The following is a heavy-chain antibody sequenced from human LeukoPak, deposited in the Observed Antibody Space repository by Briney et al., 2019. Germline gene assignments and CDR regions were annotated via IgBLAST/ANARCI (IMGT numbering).Heavy chain of an antibody. Sequence: GASVKVSCKASGYTFTSYYMHWVRQAPGQGLEWMVIINPNGGSTSYAQKFQGRVTMTRDTSTSTVYMELSSLRSEDTAVYYCARDGSGSFYTYYFDYWGQGTLVTVSS. V-gene: IGHV1-46*03. J-gene: IGHJ4*02. CDR1: GYTFTSYY. CDR3: ARDGSGSFYTYYFDY. D-gene: IGHD1-26*01. CDR2: INPNGGST.